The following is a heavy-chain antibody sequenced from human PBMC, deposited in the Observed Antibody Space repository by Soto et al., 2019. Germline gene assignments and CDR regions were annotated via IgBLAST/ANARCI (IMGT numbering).Heavy chain of an antibody. CDR3: AKDQWATVTTSLDY. CDR2: ISGSGGST. CDR1: GFTFSSYA. J-gene: IGHJ4*02. Sequence: GGSLILSCAASGFTFSSYAMSWVRQAPGKGLEWVSAISGSGGSTYYADSVKGRFTISRDNSKNTLYLQMNSLRAEDTAVYYCAKDQWATVTTSLDYWGQGTLVTVSS. D-gene: IGHD4-4*01. V-gene: IGHV3-23*01.